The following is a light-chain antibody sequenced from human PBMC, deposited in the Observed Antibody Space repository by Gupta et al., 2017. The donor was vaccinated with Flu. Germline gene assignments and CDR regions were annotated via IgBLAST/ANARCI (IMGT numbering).Light chain of an antibody. Sequence: DIVMTQSPDSLAVSLGERATINCKSSQSVLYSSNNKNYLAWYQQKPGQPPKLLIHWASARESGVPDRFTGSGSVTDFTLTISSLQAEDVAVYYCQQYDTTPLTFGGGTRVEIK. CDR3: QQYDTTPLT. J-gene: IGKJ4*01. CDR2: WAS. CDR1: QSVLYSSNNKNY. V-gene: IGKV4-1*01.